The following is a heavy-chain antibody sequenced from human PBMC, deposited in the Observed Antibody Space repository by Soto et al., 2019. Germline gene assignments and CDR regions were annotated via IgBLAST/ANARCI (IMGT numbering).Heavy chain of an antibody. CDR2: ISAYNGNT. CDR3: ARGRITIFGVVIAGPLLY. D-gene: IGHD3-3*01. V-gene: IGHV1-18*04. Sequence: APVKVFSKASGYTFTSYRTSWVREAPGQGLEWLGWISAYNGNTNYAQKLQGRVTMTTDTSTSTAYMELRSLRSDDTAVYYCARGRITIFGVVIAGPLLYWGQGTLVTVSS. CDR1: GYTFTSYR. J-gene: IGHJ4*02.